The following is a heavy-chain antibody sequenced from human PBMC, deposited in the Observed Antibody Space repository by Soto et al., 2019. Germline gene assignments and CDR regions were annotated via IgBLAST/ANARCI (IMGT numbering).Heavy chain of an antibody. Sequence: SQTLSLTCAISGDSVSSNSAAWNWIRLSPSRGLEWLGRTYYRSKWYNDYAVSVKSRITINPDTSKNQFSLQLNSVTPEDTAVYYCARDIAARHHYYYYGMDVWGQGTTVTVSS. J-gene: IGHJ6*02. V-gene: IGHV6-1*01. D-gene: IGHD6-6*01. CDR2: TYYRSKWYN. CDR3: ARDIAARHHYYYYGMDV. CDR1: GDSVSSNSAA.